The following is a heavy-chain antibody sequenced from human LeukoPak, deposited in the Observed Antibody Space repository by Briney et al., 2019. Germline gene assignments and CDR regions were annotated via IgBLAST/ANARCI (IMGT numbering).Heavy chain of an antibody. CDR3: AREGGGGFGPDFDY. CDR2: IYYSGST. J-gene: IGHJ4*02. Sequence: SETLSLTCTVSGGSISSYYWSWIRQPPGKGLEWIGYIYYSGSTNYNPSLKSRVTISVDTSKNQFSLKLSSVTAADTAVYYCAREGGGGFGPDFDYWGQGTLVTVSS. CDR1: GGSISSYY. V-gene: IGHV4-59*01. D-gene: IGHD3-16*01.